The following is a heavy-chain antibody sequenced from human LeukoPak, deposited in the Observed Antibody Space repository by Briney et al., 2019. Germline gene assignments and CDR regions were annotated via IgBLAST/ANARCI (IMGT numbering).Heavy chain of an antibody. D-gene: IGHD3-9*01. V-gene: IGHV3-7*01. CDR3: ARDHHDVLTGYYSNSYNYYYMDV. Sequence: GGSLRLSCVASGFTFNSYWMSWVRQAPGKGLEWVANIKEDGTEKYYVDSVRGRFTLSRDNAENSLYLQMSSLRAEDTAVYYCARDHHDVLTGYYSNSYNYYYMDVWGKGTTVTVSS. CDR2: IKEDGTEK. J-gene: IGHJ6*03. CDR1: GFTFNSYW.